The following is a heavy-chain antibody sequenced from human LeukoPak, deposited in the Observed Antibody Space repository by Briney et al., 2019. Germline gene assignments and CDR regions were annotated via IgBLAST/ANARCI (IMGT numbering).Heavy chain of an antibody. Sequence: ASVNVSCKTSVYTFTGYYLHWVRQAPGQGLEWMGWINPNSGGTNYAQKFQGRVTMTRDTSISTAYMELSRLRSDDTAVYSCASGDNYDRSGPYYFDYWGQGTLVTVSS. CDR2: INPNSGGT. V-gene: IGHV1-2*02. J-gene: IGHJ4*02. D-gene: IGHD3-22*01. CDR3: ASGDNYDRSGPYYFDY. CDR1: VYTFTGYY.